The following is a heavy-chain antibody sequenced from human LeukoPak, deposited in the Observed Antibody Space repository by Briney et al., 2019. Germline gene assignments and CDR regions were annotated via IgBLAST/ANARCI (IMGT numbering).Heavy chain of an antibody. V-gene: IGHV3-15*01. Sequence: PGGSLRLSCVASGFSFSRAWMSWVRQAPGKGLEWVAHIKTKTEGETTGYAAPVKGRFTISRHDSKTTLYLQMDSLKTEDTAVYYCTTGISISGVVVDPWGQGTLVTVSS. CDR3: TTGISISGVVVDP. D-gene: IGHD3-3*01. CDR1: GFSFSRAW. J-gene: IGHJ5*02. CDR2: IKTKTEGETT.